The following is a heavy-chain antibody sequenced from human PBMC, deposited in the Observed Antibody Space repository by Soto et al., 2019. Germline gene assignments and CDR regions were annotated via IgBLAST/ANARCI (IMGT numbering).Heavy chain of an antibody. V-gene: IGHV1-69*06. CDR2: FIPVYGTA. CDR1: GGSFSNYA. D-gene: IGHD3-22*01. J-gene: IGHJ4*02. Sequence: QVQLVQSGAEVKKPGSSVKVSCKASGGSFSNYAIAWVRQAPGQGLEWMGGFIPVYGTANYAQRFQGRATITAHKSTATAFMERSSLRPEGTAVYYCARYFYDSTGYSAFYFDNWGQGTRVTVPS. CDR3: ARYFYDSTGYSAFYFDN.